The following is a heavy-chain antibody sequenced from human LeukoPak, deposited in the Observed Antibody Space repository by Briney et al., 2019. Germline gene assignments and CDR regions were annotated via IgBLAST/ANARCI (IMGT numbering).Heavy chain of an antibody. J-gene: IGHJ1*01. D-gene: IGHD6-19*01. Sequence: GGSLRLSCAASGFTFSSYAMSRVRQAPGKGLEWVSAISGSGGSTYYADSVKGRFTISRDNSKNTLYLQMNSLRAEDTAVYYCAKDVEQWLVRGYFQHWGQGTLVTVSS. V-gene: IGHV3-23*01. CDR1: GFTFSSYA. CDR2: ISGSGGST. CDR3: AKDVEQWLVRGYFQH.